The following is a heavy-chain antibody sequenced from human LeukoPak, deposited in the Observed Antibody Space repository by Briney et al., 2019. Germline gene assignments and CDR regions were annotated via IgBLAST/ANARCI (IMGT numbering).Heavy chain of an antibody. CDR1: GGSFSGYY. CDR3: ARGVSSSWSPRFDL. D-gene: IGHD6-13*01. CDR2: INHSGST. Sequence: SETLSLTCAVYGGSFSGYYWSWIRQPPGKGLEWIGEINHSGSTNYNPSLKSRVTISVDTSKNQFSLKLSSVTAADTAVYYCARGVSSSWSPRFDLWGRGTLVTVSS. V-gene: IGHV4-34*01. J-gene: IGHJ2*01.